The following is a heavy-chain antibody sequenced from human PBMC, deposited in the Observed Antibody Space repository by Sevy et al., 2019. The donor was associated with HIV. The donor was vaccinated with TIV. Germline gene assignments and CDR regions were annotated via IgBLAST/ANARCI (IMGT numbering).Heavy chain of an antibody. Sequence: GESLKISCKGSGYRFISYWIGWVRQMPGKGLEWMGIIYPGDSDIRYSPSFQGQVTISADKSISTAYLQWSSLQASDTAMYFCARRGFDSSGYPQYYFDYWGLGTLVTVSS. CDR1: GYRFISYW. D-gene: IGHD3-22*01. V-gene: IGHV5-51*01. CDR2: IYPGDSDI. CDR3: ARRGFDSSGYPQYYFDY. J-gene: IGHJ4*02.